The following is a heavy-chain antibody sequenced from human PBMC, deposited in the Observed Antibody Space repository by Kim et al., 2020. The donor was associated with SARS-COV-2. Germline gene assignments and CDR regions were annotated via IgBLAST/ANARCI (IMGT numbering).Heavy chain of an antibody. J-gene: IGHJ6*02. D-gene: IGHD3-3*01. CDR3: AKGQSGYNYGMDV. Sequence: YDGDAGKGRFTISRDNSKNTLNLQMNSLRAEDTAVYYCAKGQSGYNYGMDVWGHGTTVTVSS. V-gene: IGHV3-23*01.